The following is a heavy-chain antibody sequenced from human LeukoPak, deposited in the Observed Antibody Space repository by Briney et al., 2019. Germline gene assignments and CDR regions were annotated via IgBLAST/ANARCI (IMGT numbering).Heavy chain of an antibody. CDR1: GFTFSSYT. J-gene: IGHJ4*02. CDR3: AKDGGLWVSAHWGDS. V-gene: IGHV3-23*01. Sequence: GGSLRPSCTASGFTFSSYTMTWVRQAPGKGLKWVSTITTGDGNTYYADSVKGRFTVSRDDSKNTLYLQMNSLRAEDTAVYYCAKDGGLWVSAHWGDSWGRGTLVTVSS. CDR2: ITTGDGNT. D-gene: IGHD7-27*01.